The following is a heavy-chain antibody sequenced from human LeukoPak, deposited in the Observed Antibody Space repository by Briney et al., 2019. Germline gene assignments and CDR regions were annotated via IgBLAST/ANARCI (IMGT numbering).Heavy chain of an antibody. Sequence: SETLSLTCTLSGGSMTTHHWNWIRQTPGKGLEWIGYVFDSGRTKVNPSLKSRVTLSADTSKNQLSLRLSSVTAADTAMYYCTTIKRGDIFGYFDFWGQGILVTVSS. V-gene: IGHV4-59*11. D-gene: IGHD5-18*01. CDR2: VFDSGRT. J-gene: IGHJ4*02. CDR3: TTIKRGDIFGYFDF. CDR1: GGSMTTHH.